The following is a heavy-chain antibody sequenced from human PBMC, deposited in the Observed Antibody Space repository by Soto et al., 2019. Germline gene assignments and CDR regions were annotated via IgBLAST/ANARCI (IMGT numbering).Heavy chain of an antibody. Sequence: GGSLRLSCAASGFTFCNSPMYWVRQAPGKGLEWVAFISSDGSSKYYADSVKGRFTISRDNSKNTLYLLMDSLRTDDTAVYYCASRRGDGYFNYWGQGTLVTVSS. V-gene: IGHV3-30*04. CDR1: GFTFCNSP. D-gene: IGHD2-21*01. CDR3: ASRRGDGYFNY. J-gene: IGHJ4*02. CDR2: ISSDGSSK.